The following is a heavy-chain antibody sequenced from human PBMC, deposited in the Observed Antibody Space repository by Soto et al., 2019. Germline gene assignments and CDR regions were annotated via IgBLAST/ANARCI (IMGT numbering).Heavy chain of an antibody. CDR3: AKEFRGTTWNDAFDI. V-gene: IGHV3-23*01. D-gene: IGHD2-2*01. CDR1: GFTFSSYV. CDR2: ISTSGGST. J-gene: IGHJ3*02. Sequence: GGSLRLSCAASGFTFSSYVMSWLRQAPGKGLDWVSTISTSGGSTFYGDSVKGRFTISRGNSKNTLYLRMSSLRAEDTAVYYCAKEFRGTTWNDAFDIWGEGTMVPVSS.